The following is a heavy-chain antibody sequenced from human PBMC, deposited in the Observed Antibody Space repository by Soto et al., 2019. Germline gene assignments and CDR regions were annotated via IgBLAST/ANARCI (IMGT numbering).Heavy chain of an antibody. J-gene: IGHJ4*02. CDR2: ISGSGGST. CDR3: AKDHYYDSSGPLDY. V-gene: IGHV3-23*01. CDR1: GFTFSSYA. D-gene: IGHD3-22*01. Sequence: SLRLSCSASGFTFSSYAMSWVRQAPGNGLEWVSAISGSGGSTYYADSVKGRFTISRDNSKNTLYLQMNSLRAEDTAVYYCAKDHYYDSSGPLDYWGQGTLVTVS.